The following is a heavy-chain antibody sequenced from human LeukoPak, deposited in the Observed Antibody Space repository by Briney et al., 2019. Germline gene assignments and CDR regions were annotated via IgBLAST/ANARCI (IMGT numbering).Heavy chain of an antibody. Sequence: ASVKVSCKASGYTFTSYDINWVRQATGQGLEWMGWMNPNSGNTGYAQKFQGRVTKTRNTSISTAYMELSSLRSEDTAVYYCARGIGDYDSSGYYLVRFDYWGQGTLVTVSS. CDR2: MNPNSGNT. CDR3: ARGIGDYDSSGYYLVRFDY. D-gene: IGHD3-22*01. V-gene: IGHV1-8*01. CDR1: GYTFTSYD. J-gene: IGHJ4*02.